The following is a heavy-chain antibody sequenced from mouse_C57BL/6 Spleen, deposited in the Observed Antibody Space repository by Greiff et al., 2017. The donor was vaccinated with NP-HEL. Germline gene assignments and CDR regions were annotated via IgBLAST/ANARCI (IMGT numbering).Heavy chain of an antibody. CDR1: GYTFTSYW. Sequence: QVQLQQPGTELVKPGASVKLSCKASGYTFTSYWMHWVKQRPGQGLEWIGNINPSNGGTNYNEKFKSKATLTVDKYSSTAYMQLSSLTSEDSTVYYCARTYYRNYYAMDYWGQGTSVTVSS. J-gene: IGHJ4*01. D-gene: IGHD2-5*01. V-gene: IGHV1-53*01. CDR2: INPSNGGT. CDR3: ARTYYRNYYAMDY.